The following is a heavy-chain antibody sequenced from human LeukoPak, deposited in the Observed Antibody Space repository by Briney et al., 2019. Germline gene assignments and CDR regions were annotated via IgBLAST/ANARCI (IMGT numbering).Heavy chain of an antibody. Sequence: GGSLRRSCAASGFTFSSYGMSWVRQAPGKGLEWVSAISGSGGSTYYADSVKGRFTISRDNSKNTLYLQMNSLRAEDTAVYYCAKGGLYYYDSSGPPLWGQGTLVTVSS. CDR3: AKGGLYYYDSSGPPL. CDR1: GFTFSSYG. J-gene: IGHJ4*02. V-gene: IGHV3-23*01. D-gene: IGHD3-22*01. CDR2: ISGSGGST.